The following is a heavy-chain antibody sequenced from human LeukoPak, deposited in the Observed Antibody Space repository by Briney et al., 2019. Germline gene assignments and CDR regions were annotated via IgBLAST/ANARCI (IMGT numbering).Heavy chain of an antibody. CDR3: VRIPNSASFPNWLDP. CDR1: GFIFNTYT. Sequence: PGGSLRLSCATSGFIFNTYTMNWIRQAPGQGLEWVSSIGTSSGSIYYADSVRGRFTISRDNARSSVYLQMNSLRAEDTAVYYCVRIPNSASFPNWLDPWGQRALVTVSS. J-gene: IGHJ5*02. V-gene: IGHV3-21*01. D-gene: IGHD2/OR15-2a*01. CDR2: IGTSSGSI.